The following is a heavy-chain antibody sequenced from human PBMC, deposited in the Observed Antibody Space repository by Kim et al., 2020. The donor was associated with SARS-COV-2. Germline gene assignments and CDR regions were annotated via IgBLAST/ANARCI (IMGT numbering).Heavy chain of an antibody. Sequence: GGSLRLSCRGSGFTFGDFSLSWVRQAPGKGLEWIGLLKSGVHSDTAEYAASVRGRISISRDDFNSIAYLQIRSLETDDTGVYFCARGTVTQWTFFDLWGPGSHVSVSS. V-gene: IGHV3-49*04. CDR1: GFTFGDFS. CDR3: ARGTVTQWTFFDL. CDR2: LKSGVHSDTA. D-gene: IGHD4-17*01. J-gene: IGHJ4*02.